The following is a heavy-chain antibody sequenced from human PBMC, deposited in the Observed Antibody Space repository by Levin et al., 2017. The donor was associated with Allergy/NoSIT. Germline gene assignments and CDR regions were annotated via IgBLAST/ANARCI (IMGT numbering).Heavy chain of an antibody. D-gene: IGHD2-2*01. CDR3: AGGGGSRGGGGFDY. V-gene: IGHV4-59*01. J-gene: IGHJ4*02. CDR2: IYYTGST. CDR1: GGSISSYY. Sequence: SETLSLTCTVSGGSISSYYWSWIRQPPGKGLEWIGYIYYTGSTNYNPSLKSRVTISLDTPKNQFSLKLISVTAADTAGYYCAGGGGSRGGGGFDYWGQGTLVTVSS.